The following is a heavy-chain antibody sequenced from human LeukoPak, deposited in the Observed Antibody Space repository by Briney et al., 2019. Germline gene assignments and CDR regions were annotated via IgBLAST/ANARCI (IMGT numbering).Heavy chain of an antibody. J-gene: IGHJ3*02. V-gene: IGHV4-59*08. CDR1: GGSISSYY. Sequence: KASETLSLTCTVSGGSISSYYWSWIRQPPGKGLEWIGYIYYSGSTNYNPTLKSRVTISVDTSKNQFSLKLSSVTAADTAVYYCARQKRWWPNPHRAAFDIWGQGTMVTVSS. CDR2: IYYSGST. CDR3: ARQKRWWPNPHRAAFDI. D-gene: IGHD2-15*01.